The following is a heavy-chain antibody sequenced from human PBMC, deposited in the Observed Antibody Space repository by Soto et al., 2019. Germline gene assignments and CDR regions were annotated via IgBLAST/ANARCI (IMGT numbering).Heavy chain of an antibody. D-gene: IGHD2-8*02. CDR2: INPDSGAT. Sequence: ASVKVSCKASGYSFTGYYIHWVRQAPGQGLEWMGWINPDSGATNYAQNFQGRVTLTSDTSISTASMDLTSLTSDDTAVYYCARGDYGTGGYPFPSFDYWAQVTLVT. V-gene: IGHV1-2*02. CDR3: ARGDYGTGGYPFPSFDY. J-gene: IGHJ4*02. CDR1: GYSFTGYY.